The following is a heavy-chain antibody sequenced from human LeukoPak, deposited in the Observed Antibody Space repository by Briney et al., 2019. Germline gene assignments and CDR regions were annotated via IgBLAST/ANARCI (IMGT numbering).Heavy chain of an antibody. CDR2: ISYDGSNK. CDR3: AKEGIAAAGFDY. CDR1: GFPFSSYA. Sequence: GGSLRLSCTTSGFPFSSYAMAWVRQAPGKGLEWVAVISYDGSNKYYADSVKGRFTISRDNSKNTLYLQMNSLRAEDTAVYYCAKEGIAAAGFDYWGQGTLVTVSS. V-gene: IGHV3-30*18. J-gene: IGHJ4*02. D-gene: IGHD6-13*01.